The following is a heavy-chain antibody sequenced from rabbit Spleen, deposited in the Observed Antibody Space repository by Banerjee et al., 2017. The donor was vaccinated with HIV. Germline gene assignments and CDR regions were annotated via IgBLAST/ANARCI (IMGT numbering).Heavy chain of an antibody. Sequence: QLKESGGGLVQPGGSLKVSCKASGFDFSNSYMRWVRQAPGKGLEWIGYIDPVFGSTYYANWVNGRFSISRENAQNTVFLQMTSLTAADTATYFCARDGTGGSYFALWGQGTLVTVS. CDR1: GFDFSNSY. J-gene: IGHJ6*01. CDR2: IDPVFGST. CDR3: ARDGTGGSYFAL. D-gene: IGHD8-1*01. V-gene: IGHV1S7*01.